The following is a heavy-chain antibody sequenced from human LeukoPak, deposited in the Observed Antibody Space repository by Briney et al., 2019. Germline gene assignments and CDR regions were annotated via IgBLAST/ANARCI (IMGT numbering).Heavy chain of an antibody. Sequence: PSETLSLTCSVSGGSIGRSSYYWGWTRQPPGKGLEWIGSIYSGGTYYNPSLKSRVTISVDTSRNQFSLKLGSVTAADTAVYYCARHGSIATGAFTYCGQGTLVTVSS. J-gene: IGHJ4*02. D-gene: IGHD6-13*01. CDR3: ARHGSIATGAFTY. CDR2: IYSGGT. CDR1: GGSIGRSSYY. V-gene: IGHV4-39*01.